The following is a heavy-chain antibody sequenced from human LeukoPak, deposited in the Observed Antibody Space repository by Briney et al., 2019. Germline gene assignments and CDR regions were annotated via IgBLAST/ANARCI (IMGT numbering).Heavy chain of an antibody. CDR1: GFTFSSYG. J-gene: IGHJ4*02. Sequence: GRSLRFSCAASGFTFSSYGMHWVRQAPGKGLEWVAFISDDGRIKYHAESVKGRFTISRDDSKNTLYLQVNNVRPEDTAVYYCATDLSGGWSLDYWGQGTLVTVSS. CDR2: ISDDGRIK. D-gene: IGHD6-19*01. V-gene: IGHV3-30*03. CDR3: ATDLSGGWSLDY.